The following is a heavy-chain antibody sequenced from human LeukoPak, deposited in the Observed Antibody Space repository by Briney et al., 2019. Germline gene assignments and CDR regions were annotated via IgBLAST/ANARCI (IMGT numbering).Heavy chain of an antibody. D-gene: IGHD3-22*01. CDR2: INPSGGST. CDR1: GYTFTSYY. Sequence: ASVKVSCKASGYTFTSYYIHWVRQAPGQGLELMGIINPSGGSTNYAQKFQGRVAMTGDTSTSTVYMELSSLRSEDTAVYYCARGLDYYDTTKGFDYWGQGTLVTVSS. J-gene: IGHJ4*02. CDR3: ARGLDYYDTTKGFDY. V-gene: IGHV1-46*01.